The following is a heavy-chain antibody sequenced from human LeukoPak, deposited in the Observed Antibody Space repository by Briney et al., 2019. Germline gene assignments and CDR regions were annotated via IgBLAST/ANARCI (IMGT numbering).Heavy chain of an antibody. D-gene: IGHD3-22*01. J-gene: IGHJ4*02. CDR1: GGSFSGYY. Sequence: SETLSLTCAVYGGSFSGYYWGWIRQPPGKGLEWIGEINHSGSTNYNPSLKSRVTISVDTSKNQFSLKLSSVTAADTAVYYCASTSGYFDYWGQGTLVTVSS. V-gene: IGHV4-34*01. CDR2: INHSGST. CDR3: ASTSGYFDY.